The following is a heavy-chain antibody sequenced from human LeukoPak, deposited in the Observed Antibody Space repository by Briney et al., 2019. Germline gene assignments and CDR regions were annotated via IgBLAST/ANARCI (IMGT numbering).Heavy chain of an antibody. CDR3: AVSSTSPAFDI. CDR2: IIPIFGTA. V-gene: IGHV1-69*13. Sequence: GASVKVSCKASGGTFSSYAISWVRQAPGQGLEWMGGIIPIFGTANYAQKFQGRVTITADESTSTAYIELSSLRSEDTAVYYCAVSSTSPAFDIWGQGTMVTVSS. D-gene: IGHD2-2*01. J-gene: IGHJ3*02. CDR1: GGTFSSYA.